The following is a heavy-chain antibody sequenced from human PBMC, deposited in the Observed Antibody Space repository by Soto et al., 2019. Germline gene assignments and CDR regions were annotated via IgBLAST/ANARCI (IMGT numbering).Heavy chain of an antibody. Sequence: QVQLVQSGAEVKKPGASVKVSCKASGYTFNNHAIHWVRQAPGQRLEWMGWINAGNGNTKYSQKFQGRVTITRDTSASTAYMELSSLRSEDTAVYYCARGYQTLDVWGQGTTVTVSS. D-gene: IGHD6-13*01. J-gene: IGHJ6*02. CDR2: INAGNGNT. CDR3: ARGYQTLDV. V-gene: IGHV1-3*01. CDR1: GYTFNNHA.